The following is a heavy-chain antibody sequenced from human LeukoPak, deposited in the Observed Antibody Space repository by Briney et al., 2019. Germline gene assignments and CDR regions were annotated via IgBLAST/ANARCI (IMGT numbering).Heavy chain of an antibody. J-gene: IGHJ6*04. CDR2: ISSSSSYI. CDR1: GFTFSSYS. CDR3: ARDRYCSSTSCPYYYYYGMDD. D-gene: IGHD2-2*01. Sequence: GGSLRLSCAASGFTFSSYSMNWVRQAPGKGLERVSSISSSSSYIYYADSVKGRFTISRDNAKNSLYLQMNSLRAEDTAVYYCARDRYCSSTSCPYYYYYGMDDWGKGTTVTVSS. V-gene: IGHV3-21*01.